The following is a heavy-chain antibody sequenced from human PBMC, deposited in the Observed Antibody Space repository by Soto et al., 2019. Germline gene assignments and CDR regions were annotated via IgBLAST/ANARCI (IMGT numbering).Heavy chain of an antibody. J-gene: IGHJ5*02. V-gene: IGHV4-4*07. CDR3: VRDRTKTLRDWFDP. CDR1: GASISGFY. D-gene: IGHD1-1*01. Sequence: KPSETLSLTCTVSGASISGFYWSWIRKSAGKGLEWIGRIYATGTTDYNPSLKSRVMMSVDTSKKQFSLKLRSVTAADTAVYYCVRDRTKTLRDWFDPWGQGISVTVS. CDR2: IYATGTT.